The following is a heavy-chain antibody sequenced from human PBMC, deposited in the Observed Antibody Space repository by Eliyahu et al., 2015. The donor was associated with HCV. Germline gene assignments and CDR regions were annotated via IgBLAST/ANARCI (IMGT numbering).Heavy chain of an antibody. CDR3: ASGGGGIAVAGTGGWFDP. CDR1: GGSIRXSY. J-gene: IGHJ5*02. V-gene: IGHV4-59*01. D-gene: IGHD6-19*01. Sequence: QVQLQESGPGLVKPSETLSLTCTVSGGSIRXSYWSWIRXPPGKGLEWIAYIHYSGSTNYNPSLKSRVTISVDTSKNQFSLKLNSVTAADTAVYYCASGGGGIAVAGTGGWFDPWGQGTLVTVSS. CDR2: IHYSGST.